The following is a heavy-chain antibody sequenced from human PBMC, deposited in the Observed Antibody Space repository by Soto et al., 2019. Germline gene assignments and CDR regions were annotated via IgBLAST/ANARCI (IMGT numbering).Heavy chain of an antibody. CDR3: AHRADEDTAMVFFTGFDY. Sequence: SGPTLVKPTQTLTLTCTFSGFSLSTSGVGVGWIRQPPGKALEWLALIYWNDDKRYSPSLKSRLTITKDTSKNQVVLTMTNMDPVDTATYYCAHRADEDTAMVFFTGFDYWGQGTLVTVSS. V-gene: IGHV2-5*01. CDR2: IYWNDDK. CDR1: GFSLSTSGVG. J-gene: IGHJ4*02. D-gene: IGHD5-18*01.